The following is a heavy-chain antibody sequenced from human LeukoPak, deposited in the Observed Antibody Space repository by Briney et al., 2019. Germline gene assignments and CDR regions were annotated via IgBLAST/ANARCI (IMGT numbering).Heavy chain of an antibody. CDR1: GGTFNNYA. D-gene: IGHD6-19*01. J-gene: IGHJ4*02. CDR3: ARDLKRLTSGWITAAAGDY. V-gene: IGHV1-69*13. Sequence: ASVKVSCKASGGTFNNYAINWVRQAPGQGLEWMGGIIPIFGSSNYAQKFQGRVTITADESTTTAYMELSSLRSDDTAVYYCARDLKRLTSGWITAAAGDYWGQGTLVTVSS. CDR2: IIPIFGSS.